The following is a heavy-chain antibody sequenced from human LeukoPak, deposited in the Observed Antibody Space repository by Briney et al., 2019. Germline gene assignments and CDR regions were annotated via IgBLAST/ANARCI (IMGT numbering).Heavy chain of an antibody. J-gene: IGHJ5*02. D-gene: IGHD2-15*01. CDR2: IDRDGTTK. CDR3: ARDGGYCEGITCPGDL. Sequence: GGSLRLSCAASGFTVGTYWMSWVRQALGKGLEWVANIDRDGTTKFYLDSLEGRFTISRDNAKNSLYLQGNSLRVEDTAVYYCARDGGYCEGITCPGDLWGQGALVAVSS. V-gene: IGHV3-7*03. CDR1: GFTVGTYW.